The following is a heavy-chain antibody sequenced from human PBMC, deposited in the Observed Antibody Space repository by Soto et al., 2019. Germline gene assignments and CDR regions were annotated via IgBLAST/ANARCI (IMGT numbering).Heavy chain of an antibody. CDR1: GFTVSGKY. J-gene: IGHJ6*02. CDR3: ARGNFEYYAMDV. Sequence: EVPLVETGGGLIQPGGSLRLSCAASGFTVSGKYMSWVRQAPGKGLEWVSIIYSGGSTYYADSVKGRFTISRDNSKNTVYLQMNGLRADDRAVYYCARGNFEYYAMDVWGQGTMVTVSS. D-gene: IGHD4-4*01. V-gene: IGHV3-53*02. CDR2: IYSGGST.